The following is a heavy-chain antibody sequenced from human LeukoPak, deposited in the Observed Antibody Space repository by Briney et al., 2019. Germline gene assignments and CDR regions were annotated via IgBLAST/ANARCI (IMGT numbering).Heavy chain of an antibody. CDR2: IYTSGST. CDR3: ASLSGVVVPAAIPTYYYYMDV. J-gene: IGHJ6*03. CDR1: GGSISSGSYY. D-gene: IGHD2-2*02. V-gene: IGHV4-61*02. Sequence: PSETLSLTCTVSGGSISSGSYYWSWIRQPAGKGLEWIGRIYTSGSTNYNPSLKSRVTISVDTSKNQFSLKLSSVTAADTAVYYCASLSGVVVPAAIPTYYYYMDVWGKGTTVTVSS.